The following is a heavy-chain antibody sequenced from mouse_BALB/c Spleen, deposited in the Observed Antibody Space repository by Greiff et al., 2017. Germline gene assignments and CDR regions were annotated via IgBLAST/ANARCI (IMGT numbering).Heavy chain of an antibody. CDR2: ISTYYGDA. CDR3: ARRERYYYAMDY. CDR1: GYTFTDYA. V-gene: IGHV1S137*01. J-gene: IGHJ4*01. Sequence: VQLQQSGAELVRPGVSVKISCKGSGYTFTDYAMHWVKQSHAKSLEWIGVISTYYGDASYNQKFKGKATMTVDKSSSTAYMELARLTSEDSAIYYCARRERYYYAMDYWGQGTSVTVSS.